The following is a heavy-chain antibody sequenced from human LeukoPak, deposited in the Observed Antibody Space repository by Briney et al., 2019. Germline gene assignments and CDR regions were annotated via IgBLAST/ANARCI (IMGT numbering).Heavy chain of an antibody. CDR2: INHRGST. Sequence: KPSETLSLTFAVYGGSFSGYYWSWIRPPPRKGLEWIGGINHRGSTNYNPALKSRDTISVDTSKNQFSLKLSSVTAADTAVYYCARQPPYLYYYGSGSRRGWFDPWGQGTLVTGSS. J-gene: IGHJ5*02. V-gene: IGHV4-34*01. D-gene: IGHD3-10*01. CDR1: GGSFSGYY. CDR3: ARQPPYLYYYGSGSRRGWFDP.